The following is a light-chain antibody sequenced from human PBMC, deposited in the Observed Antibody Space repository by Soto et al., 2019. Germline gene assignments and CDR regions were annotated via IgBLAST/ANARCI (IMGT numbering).Light chain of an antibody. CDR2: GAS. CDR3: QQYGRSPWT. CDR1: QSVSSSY. J-gene: IGKJ1*01. Sequence: EIVLTQSPGTLCLSPGERATLSCRASQSVSSSYLAWYQQKPGQAPRLLIYGASSRATGIPDRFSGSGSGTDFTLTISRLEPEDFAVYYGQQYGRSPWTFGQGTKVEIK. V-gene: IGKV3-20*01.